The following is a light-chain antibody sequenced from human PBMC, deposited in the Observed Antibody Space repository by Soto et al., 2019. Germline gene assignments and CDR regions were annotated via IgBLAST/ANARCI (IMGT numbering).Light chain of an antibody. CDR2: AAS. Sequence: DIQLTQSPSFLSASVGDRVTITCRASQGIRSYLAWYQQKPEEAPQLLSHAASTLQSSVPSRFSGRGSGTEFTLTISSMQPEDFATDYCQQLEPYHAFGPETKVYIK. CDR1: QGIRSY. CDR3: QQLEPYHA. J-gene: IGKJ3*01. V-gene: IGKV1-9*01.